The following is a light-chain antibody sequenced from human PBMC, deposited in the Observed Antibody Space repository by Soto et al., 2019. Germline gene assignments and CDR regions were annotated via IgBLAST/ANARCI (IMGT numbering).Light chain of an antibody. CDR2: DIS. J-gene: IGKJ5*01. Sequence: EIVLTQSPATLSLSPGERATLSCRASQSVSSALAWYLQKPGQAPRLLIYDISTRAAGIPVRFSGSGSGTDFTLTISSLEPEDFAVYYCQQRSNWPAMITFGQGTRLEIK. CDR3: QQRSNWPAMIT. V-gene: IGKV3-11*01. CDR1: QSVSSA.